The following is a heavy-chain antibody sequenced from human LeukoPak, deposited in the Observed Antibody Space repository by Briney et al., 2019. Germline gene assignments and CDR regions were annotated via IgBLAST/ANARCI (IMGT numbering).Heavy chain of an antibody. CDR2: IYYSGST. CDR1: GGSISSYY. Sequence: SETLSLTCTVSGGSISSYYWSWIRQPPGKGLEWIGYIYYSGSTNYNPSLKSRATISVDTSKNQFSLKLSSVTAADTAVYYCASSSDSSGYWIDPFDYWGQGTLVTVSS. D-gene: IGHD3-22*01. CDR3: ASSSDSSGYWIDPFDY. J-gene: IGHJ4*02. V-gene: IGHV4-59*01.